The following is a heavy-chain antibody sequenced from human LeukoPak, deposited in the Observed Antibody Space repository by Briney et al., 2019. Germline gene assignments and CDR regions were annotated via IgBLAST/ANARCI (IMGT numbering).Heavy chain of an antibody. CDR2: ISSSSSYI. CDR3: ASKRGFGYDRKNWFDP. Sequence: AGGSLRLSCAASGFTFSSYSMNWVRQAPGKGLEWVSSISSSSSYIYYADSVKGRFTISRDNAKNSLYLQMNSLRAEDTAVYYCASKRGFGYDRKNWFDPWGQGTLVTVSS. J-gene: IGHJ5*02. V-gene: IGHV3-21*01. D-gene: IGHD3-22*01. CDR1: GFTFSSYS.